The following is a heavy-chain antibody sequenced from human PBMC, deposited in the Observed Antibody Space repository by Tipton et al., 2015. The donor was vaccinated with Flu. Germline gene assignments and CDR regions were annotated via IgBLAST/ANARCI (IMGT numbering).Heavy chain of an antibody. J-gene: IGHJ4*02. CDR3: ARLSYYDVDLKNFYFDY. V-gene: IGHV4-39*01. CDR2: VYPSGTT. D-gene: IGHD3-10*02. CDR1: SGSIRSTNYF. Sequence: VKPSETLSLTCTVSSGSIRSTNYFCAWIRQPPGKGLELIGSVYPSGTTYYNPSLKSRVTISVDTSKSQFSLMLRSVTAADTAVYYCARLSYYDVDLKNFYFDYWGQGALVTVSS.